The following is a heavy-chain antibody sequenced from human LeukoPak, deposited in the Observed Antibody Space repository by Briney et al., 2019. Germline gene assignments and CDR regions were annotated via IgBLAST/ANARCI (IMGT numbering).Heavy chain of an antibody. V-gene: IGHV4-59*01. CDR1: GGSISPYI. Sequence: SETLSLTCSVSGGSISPYIWSWIRQPPGKGLEWIGHIYYSGSTNYNPSLRSRVTISVHTSKTQFSLRLSSVTAADMAVYYCARGASVPDTLFNYWGQGTLVTVSS. CDR3: ARGASVPDTLFNY. J-gene: IGHJ4*02. CDR2: IYYSGST. D-gene: IGHD2-15*01.